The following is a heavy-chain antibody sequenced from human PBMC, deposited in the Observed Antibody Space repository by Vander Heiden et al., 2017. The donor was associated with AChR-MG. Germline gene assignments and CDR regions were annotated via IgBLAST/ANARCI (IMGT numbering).Heavy chain of an antibody. CDR1: GFTFTSYA. CDR3: AKDPKDYASGWWFF. V-gene: IGHV3-23*05. CDR2: IDAGGSST. Sequence: EVQLLESGGGLVKPGGSLRLSCAASGFTFTSYAMSWVRQAPGKGLEWVSTIDAGGSSTYYRDSVKGRFTISRDNSKNTLYLQMRSLRADDTAIYYCAKDPKDYASGWWFFWGQGTLVTVSS. D-gene: IGHD6-19*01. J-gene: IGHJ4*02.